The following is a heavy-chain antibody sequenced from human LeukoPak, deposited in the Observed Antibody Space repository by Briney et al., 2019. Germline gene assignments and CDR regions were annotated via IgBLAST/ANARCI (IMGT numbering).Heavy chain of an antibody. J-gene: IGHJ5*02. V-gene: IGHV4-59*01. CDR2: IYYSGST. CDR3: ARVASEKEYYDFWSGPNWFDP. CDR1: GGSISSYY. Sequence: SETLSLTCTVSGGSISSYYWSWIRQTPGKGLEWIGYIYYSGSTNYNPSLKSRVTISVDTSKNQFSLKLSSVTAADTAVYYCARVASEKEYYDFWSGPNWFDPWGQGTLVTVSS. D-gene: IGHD3-3*01.